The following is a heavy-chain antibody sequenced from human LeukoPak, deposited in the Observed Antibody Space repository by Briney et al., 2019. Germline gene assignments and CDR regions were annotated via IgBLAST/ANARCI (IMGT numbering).Heavy chain of an antibody. CDR2: INHSGST. D-gene: IGHD3-10*01. Sequence: SETLSLTCAVYGGSFSGYYWSWIRQPPGKGLEWIGEINHSGSTNYNPSLKSRVTISVDTSKNQFSLKLSSVTATDTAVYYCARGGGGSGEFYYYYYGMDVWGQGTTVTVSS. V-gene: IGHV4-34*01. J-gene: IGHJ6*02. CDR1: GGSFSGYY. CDR3: ARGGGGSGEFYYYYYGMDV.